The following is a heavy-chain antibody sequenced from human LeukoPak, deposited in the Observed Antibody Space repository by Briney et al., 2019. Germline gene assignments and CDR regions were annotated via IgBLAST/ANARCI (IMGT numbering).Heavy chain of an antibody. CDR3: AKDIHLLLGSSTSCFDY. J-gene: IGHJ4*02. V-gene: IGHV3-30*02. Sequence: GGSLRLSCAASGFTFSSYGMHWVRQAPGKGLEWVAFIRYDGSNKYYADSVKGRFTISRDNSKNTLYLQMNSLRPEDTALYYCAKDIHLLLGSSTSCFDYWGQGTLVTVSS. D-gene: IGHD2-2*01. CDR2: IRYDGSNK. CDR1: GFTFSSYG.